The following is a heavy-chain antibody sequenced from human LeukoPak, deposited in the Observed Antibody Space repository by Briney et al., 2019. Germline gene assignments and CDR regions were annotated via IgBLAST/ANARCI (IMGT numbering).Heavy chain of an antibody. CDR1: GFTFSSYW. Sequence: GGSLRLSCAASGFTFSSYWMSWVRQAPGRGLEWVANIKQDGSEKYYVDSVKGRFTVSRDNAKNSLYLQMNSLRAEDTAVYYCASLSYSGESAFDIWGQGTTVTVSS. CDR2: IKQDGSEK. CDR3: ASLSYSGESAFDI. V-gene: IGHV3-7*01. J-gene: IGHJ3*02. D-gene: IGHD1-26*01.